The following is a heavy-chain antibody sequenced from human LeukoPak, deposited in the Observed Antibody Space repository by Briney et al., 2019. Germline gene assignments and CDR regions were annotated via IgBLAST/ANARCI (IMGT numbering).Heavy chain of an antibody. CDR1: GGSFSGYY. J-gene: IGHJ4*02. D-gene: IGHD1-26*01. CDR2: INHSGTT. Sequence: SETLSLTCAVYGGSFSGYYWSWIRQPPGKGLEWIGEINHSGTTNYNPSLKSRVSISVDTSKSQFSLKLSSVTAADTVVYYCASQHSGSYPYFDYWGQGTLVTVSS. V-gene: IGHV4-34*01. CDR3: ASQHSGSYPYFDY.